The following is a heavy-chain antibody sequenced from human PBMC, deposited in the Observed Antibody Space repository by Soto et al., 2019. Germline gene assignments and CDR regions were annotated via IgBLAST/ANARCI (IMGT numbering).Heavy chain of an antibody. Sequence: ASVKVSCKASGYSFTSYYIHWVRQAPGQGGKGMGIINPSGGTTSYAQQLQGRVTMTSDTSTSTVYMELSRLRSEDTDVYYCARDGGITYWGHGPLVIVSS. CDR3: ARDGGITY. CDR1: GYSFTSYY. CDR2: INPSGGTT. D-gene: IGHD3-16*01. V-gene: IGHV1-46*01. J-gene: IGHJ4*01.